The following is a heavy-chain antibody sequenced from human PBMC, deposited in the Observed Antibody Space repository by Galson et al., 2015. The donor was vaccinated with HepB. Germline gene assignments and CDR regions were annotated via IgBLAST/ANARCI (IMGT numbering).Heavy chain of an antibody. V-gene: IGHV6-1*01. CDR2: TYYRSKWYN. CDR1: GDSVSSNSAA. CDR3: ARVWVGSYQLLSYFDY. D-gene: IGHD2-2*01. Sequence: CAISGDSVSSNSAAWNWIRQSPSRGLEWLGRTYYRSKWYNDYAVSVKSRITINPDTSKNQFSLQLNSVTPEDTAVYYCARVWVGSYQLLSYFDYWGQGTLVTVSS. J-gene: IGHJ4*02.